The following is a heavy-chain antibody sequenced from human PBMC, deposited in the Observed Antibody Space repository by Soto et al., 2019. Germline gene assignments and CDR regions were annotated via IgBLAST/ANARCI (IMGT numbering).Heavy chain of an antibody. CDR1: GFTFSNYW. CDR3: ARDGFARDLDFDY. CDR2: VNSDGSGT. D-gene: IGHD3-16*01. V-gene: IGHV3-74*01. J-gene: IGHJ4*02. Sequence: EVQLVESGGDLVQPGGSLRLSCAASGFTFSNYWMHWVRQAPGKGLVWVARVNSDGSGTAYADSVKGRFTISRDNARTTRYRQMHSLSAEDAAVYYCARDGFARDLDFDYWGQGSVVTVSS.